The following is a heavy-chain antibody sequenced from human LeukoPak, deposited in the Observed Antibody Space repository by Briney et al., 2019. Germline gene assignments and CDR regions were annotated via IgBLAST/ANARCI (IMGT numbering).Heavy chain of an antibody. D-gene: IGHD6-13*01. Sequence: ASVKVSCKASGYTFTSYAMNWVRQAAGQGGEWRGWINTNTGKQTYAQGFTGRIVFSLDSAVCTAYLQISSLKAEDTAVYYCASAVAGTLFWFDPWGQGTLVTVSS. CDR2: INTNTGKQ. V-gene: IGHV7-4-1*02. CDR3: ASAVAGTLFWFDP. CDR1: GYTFTSYA. J-gene: IGHJ5*02.